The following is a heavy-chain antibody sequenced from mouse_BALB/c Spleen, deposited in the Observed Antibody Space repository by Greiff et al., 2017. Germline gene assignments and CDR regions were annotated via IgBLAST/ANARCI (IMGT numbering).Heavy chain of an antibody. V-gene: IGHV2-2-2*01. D-gene: IGHD2-12*01. CDR2: IWSGGST. J-gene: IGHJ4*01. CDR3: VRNDDAYAMDY. CDR1: GFSLTSYG. Sequence: VHLVESGPGLVQPSQSLSITCTVSGFSLTSYGVHWVRQSPGKGLEWLGVIWSGGSTDYNAAFISRLSISKDNSKSQVFFKMNSLQADDTAIYYCVRNDDAYAMDYWGQGTSGTVSS.